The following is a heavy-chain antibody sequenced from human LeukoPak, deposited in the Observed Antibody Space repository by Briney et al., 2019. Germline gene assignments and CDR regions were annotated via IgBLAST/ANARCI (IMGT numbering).Heavy chain of an antibody. V-gene: IGHV1-18*01. J-gene: IGHJ4*02. CDR1: GYTFSGYD. CDR2: INAYNGHT. Sequence: GASVNVSCTASGYTFSGYDVTWVRQAPGQGLEWMGWINAYNGHTNYAQKLQGIATMTTDTSTRTALMEFRCLAPDDSVVYCSSRACSSEWPPLSFDYWGQGSLVTVSS. D-gene: IGHD2-2*01. CDR3: SRACSSEWPPLSFDY.